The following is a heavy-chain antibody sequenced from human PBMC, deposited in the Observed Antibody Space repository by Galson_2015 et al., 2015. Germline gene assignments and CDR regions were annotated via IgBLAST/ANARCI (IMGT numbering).Heavy chain of an antibody. J-gene: IGHJ6*02. CDR1: GFTFRSYA. Sequence: SLRLSCAASGFTFRSYAMSWVRQAPGKGLERVSTISGGGGGTFYADSVKGRFTISRDNSKNTLYLQMNSLRAEDTAVYYCARDLSSKGYYYYGLDVWGQGTTVTVSS. CDR3: ARDLSSKGYYYYGLDV. CDR2: ISGGGGGT. V-gene: IGHV3-23*01. D-gene: IGHD4-11*01.